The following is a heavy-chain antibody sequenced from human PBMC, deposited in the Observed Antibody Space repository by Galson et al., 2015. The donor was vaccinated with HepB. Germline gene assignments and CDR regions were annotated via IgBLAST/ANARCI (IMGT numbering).Heavy chain of an antibody. V-gene: IGHV1-2*06. CDR1: GYTFTGYY. CDR2: INPNSGGT. CDR3: AKVVLTIPYGMDV. J-gene: IGHJ6*02. Sequence: SVKVSCKASGYTFTGYYIHWVRQAPGQGLEWMGRINPNSGGTSYAQTFQGRVTMTRDTSISTAYLDLSSLRSDDTAVYYCAKVVLTIPYGMDVWGQGTTVTVSS. D-gene: IGHD3-3*01.